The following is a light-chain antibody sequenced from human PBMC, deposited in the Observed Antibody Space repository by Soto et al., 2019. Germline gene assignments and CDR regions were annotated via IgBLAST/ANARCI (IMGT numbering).Light chain of an antibody. CDR2: DAS. V-gene: IGKV3D-20*02. CDR1: QSLSNYY. Sequence: DIVLRKSPGTRSLDQGERGTVPCRASQSLSNYYLAWYQQKPGQAPRLLIYDASTRATGTPVRFRGSGSGTEFTLTIRSLEPEDFAVYYCQQRNPLTFGGGPTVAI. CDR3: QQRNPLT. J-gene: IGKJ4*01.